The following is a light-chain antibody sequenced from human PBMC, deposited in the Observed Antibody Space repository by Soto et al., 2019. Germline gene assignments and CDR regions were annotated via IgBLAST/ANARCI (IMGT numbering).Light chain of an antibody. CDR1: SSDVGSYNL. CDR3: CSYAGSSTPVV. V-gene: IGLV2-23*01. CDR2: EGS. J-gene: IGLJ2*01. Sequence: QSALTQPASVSGSPGQSITISCTGTSSDVGSYNLVSWYQHHPGKAPKLMIHEGSKRPSGVSNRFSGSKSSNTASLTISGLQAEDEADYYCCSYAGSSTPVVLGGGTKVTVL.